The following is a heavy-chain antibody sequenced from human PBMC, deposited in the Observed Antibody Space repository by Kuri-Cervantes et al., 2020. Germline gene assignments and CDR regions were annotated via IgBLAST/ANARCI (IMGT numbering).Heavy chain of an antibody. CDR2: INHSGST. V-gene: IGHV4-34*01. CDR3: ARGGGGNYDSSGYYRRYNYNYYMDV. J-gene: IGHJ6*03. CDR1: GGSFSGYY. Sequence: GSLRLSCTVYGGSFSGYYWSWIRQPPGKGLEWIGEINHSGSTNYNPSLKSRVTISVDTSKNQFSLKLNSVTAADTAVYYCARGGGGNYDSSGYYRRYNYNYYMDVWGKGTTVTVSS. D-gene: IGHD3-22*01.